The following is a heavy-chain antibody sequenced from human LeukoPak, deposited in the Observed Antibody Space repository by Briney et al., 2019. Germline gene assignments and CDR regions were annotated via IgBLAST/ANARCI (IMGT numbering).Heavy chain of an antibody. CDR1: GFTFSSYS. Sequence: PGGSLRLSCAASGFTFSSYSMNWVRQAPGKGLEWVSYISSSSSTIYYADSVKGRFTISRDNAKNSLYLQMNSLRAEDTAVYYCARVMGHSPPLAGYWGQGTLVTVSS. J-gene: IGHJ4*02. D-gene: IGHD1-26*01. V-gene: IGHV3-48*01. CDR3: ARVMGHSPPLAGY. CDR2: ISSSSSTI.